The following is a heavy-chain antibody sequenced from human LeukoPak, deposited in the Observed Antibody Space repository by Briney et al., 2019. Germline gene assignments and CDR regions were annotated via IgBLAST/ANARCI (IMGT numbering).Heavy chain of an antibody. D-gene: IGHD3-22*01. V-gene: IGHV1-2*02. J-gene: IGHJ4*02. CDR3: ARDIPTYYYDSSGYYSHY. Sequence: ASVKVSCKASGYTFTGYYMHWVRQAPGQGLEWMGWINPNSGGTNYAQKFQGRVTMTRDTSISTAYMELSRLRSDDTAVYYCARDIPTYYYDSSGYYSHYWGQGTLVTVSS. CDR1: GYTFTGYY. CDR2: INPNSGGT.